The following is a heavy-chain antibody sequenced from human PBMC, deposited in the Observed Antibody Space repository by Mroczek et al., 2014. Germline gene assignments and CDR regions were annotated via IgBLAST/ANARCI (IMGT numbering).Heavy chain of an antibody. D-gene: IGHD3-10*01. CDR3: ASADRGPFDY. J-gene: IGHJ4*02. Sequence: QVQLQQWGAGLLKPSETLSLTCAVYGGSFSGYYWSWIRQPPGKGLEWIGEINHSGSTNYNPSLKSRVTISVDTSKNQFSLKLSSVTAADTAVYYCASADRGPFDYWGQGTLVTVSS. V-gene: IGHV4-34*01. CDR1: GGSFSGYY. CDR2: INHSGST.